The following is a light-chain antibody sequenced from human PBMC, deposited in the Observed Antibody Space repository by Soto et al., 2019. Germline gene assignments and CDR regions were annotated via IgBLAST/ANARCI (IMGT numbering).Light chain of an antibody. CDR2: EVN. CDR1: SSNVGSYKL. J-gene: IGLJ1*01. CDR3: CSSGGSPKYV. V-gene: IGLV2-23*02. Sequence: SALTQPASVSGSPGQSITISCTGTSSNVGSYKLVSWYQQHPGKAPKLMIFEVNKRPSGVSNRFSGSKSGNTASLTISGLKVEDEADYYCCSSGGSPKYVFGTGTKVTV.